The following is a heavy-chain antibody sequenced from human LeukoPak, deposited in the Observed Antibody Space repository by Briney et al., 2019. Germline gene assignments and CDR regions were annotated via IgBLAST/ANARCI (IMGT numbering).Heavy chain of an antibody. CDR2: INPSGGST. V-gene: IGHV1-46*01. J-gene: IGHJ6*03. Sequence: ASVKVSCKASGYTFTSYYMHWVRQAPGQGLEWMGIINPSGGSTSYAQKFQGRVTMTRDMSTSTDYMELRSLRSDDTAVYYCARPRKHYYYMDVWGKGTTVTVSS. CDR3: ARPRKHYYYMDV. CDR1: GYTFTSYY.